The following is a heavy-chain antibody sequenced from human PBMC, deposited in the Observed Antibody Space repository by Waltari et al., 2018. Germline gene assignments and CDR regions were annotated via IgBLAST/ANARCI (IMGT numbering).Heavy chain of an antibody. J-gene: IGHJ4*02. CDR1: GGSISSGGYY. V-gene: IGHV4-31*03. Sequence: QVQLQESGPGLVKPSQTLSLTCTVSGGSISSGGYYWSWIRQPPGKGLEWMGYIYYRGSTYYNPALKSRVTISVDTSKNQFSLKLSSVTAADTAVYYCARGAPYYYDSSGYYHFDYWGQGTLVTVSS. CDR3: ARGAPYYYDSSGYYHFDY. D-gene: IGHD3-22*01. CDR2: IYYRGST.